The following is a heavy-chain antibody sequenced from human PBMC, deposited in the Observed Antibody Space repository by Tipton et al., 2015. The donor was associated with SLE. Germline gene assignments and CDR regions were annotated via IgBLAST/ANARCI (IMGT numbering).Heavy chain of an antibody. Sequence: QSGAEVKKPGASVRVSCKTSGYTFSGFYMHWLRQAPGQGPEWMGRINPNSGDTKYAHKFQGRVTMTSDTSISTGYMELSGLRSDDTAVYFCARDLIFEPLPPSLDYWGQGPLITVSS. J-gene: IGHJ4*02. D-gene: IGHD3-3*02. V-gene: IGHV1-2*06. CDR1: GYTFSGFY. CDR3: ARDLIFEPLPPSLDY. CDR2: INPNSGDT.